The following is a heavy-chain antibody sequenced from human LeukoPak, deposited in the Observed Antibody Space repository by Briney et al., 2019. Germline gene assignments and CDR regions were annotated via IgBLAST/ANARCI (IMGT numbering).Heavy chain of an antibody. Sequence: GGSLRLSCAASGFTFGSYGMHWVRQAPGKGLEWVSAISGSGGSTYYADSVKGRFTIPRDNSKNTLYLQMNSLRAEDTAVYYCAKDLGWNPQSHFDYWGQGTLVTVSS. J-gene: IGHJ4*02. V-gene: IGHV3-23*01. D-gene: IGHD1-1*01. CDR1: GFTFGSYG. CDR2: ISGSGGST. CDR3: AKDLGWNPQSHFDY.